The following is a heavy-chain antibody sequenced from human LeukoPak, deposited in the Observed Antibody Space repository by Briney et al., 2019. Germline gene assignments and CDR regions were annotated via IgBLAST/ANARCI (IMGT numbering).Heavy chain of an antibody. D-gene: IGHD3-22*01. CDR2: INQHGSEK. Sequence: PGGSLRLSCTASGFTFSNFWMHWVRQAPGKGLEWVANINQHGSEKYYVDSVKGRFTISRDNAKNSLYLQMNSLRAEDTALYYCAKDMDSSGYYVHYWGQGTLVTVSS. V-gene: IGHV3-7*03. CDR3: AKDMDSSGYYVHY. J-gene: IGHJ4*02. CDR1: GFTFSNFW.